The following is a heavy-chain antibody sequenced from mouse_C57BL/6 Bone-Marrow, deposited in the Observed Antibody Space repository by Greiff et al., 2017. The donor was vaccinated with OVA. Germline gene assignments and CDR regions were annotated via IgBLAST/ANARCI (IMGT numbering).Heavy chain of an antibody. V-gene: IGHV3-6*01. Sequence: EVQLVESGPGLVKPSQSLSLTCSVTGYSITSGYYWHWIRQFPGNKLEWMGYISYDGSNKYNPSLKNRISLTRDTSKNKVFLKLNSVTTEDTATCYWARGGFYSGSSDPAWFAYWGQGTLVTVSA. CDR3: ARGGFYSGSSDPAWFAY. J-gene: IGHJ3*01. D-gene: IGHD1-1*01. CDR1: GYSITSGYY. CDR2: ISYDGSN.